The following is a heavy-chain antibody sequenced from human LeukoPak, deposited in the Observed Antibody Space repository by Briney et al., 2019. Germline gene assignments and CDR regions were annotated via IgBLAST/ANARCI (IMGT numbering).Heavy chain of an antibody. Sequence: SETLSLTCAVYGGSFSGYYWSWIRQPPGKGLEWIGEINHSGSTNYNPSLKSRVTISVDTSKNQFSLKLSSVTAADTAVYYCARALTGRLERRYYYYMDVWGKGTTVTISS. CDR3: ARALTGRLERRYYYYMDV. CDR2: INHSGST. V-gene: IGHV4-34*01. CDR1: GGSFSGYY. D-gene: IGHD1-1*01. J-gene: IGHJ6*03.